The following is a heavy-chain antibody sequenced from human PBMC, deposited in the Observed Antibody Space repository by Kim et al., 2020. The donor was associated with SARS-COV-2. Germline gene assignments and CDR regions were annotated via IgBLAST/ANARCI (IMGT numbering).Heavy chain of an antibody. J-gene: IGHJ5*02. CDR2: INHSGST. V-gene: IGHV4-34*01. Sequence: SETLSLTCAVYGGSFSGYYWSWIRQPPGKGLEWIGEINHSGSTNYNPSLKSRVTISVDTSKNQFSLKLSSVTAADTAVYYWARGRVRGYSSSSHSAIWFDPWGQGTLVTVSS. D-gene: IGHD6-6*01. CDR3: ARGRVRGYSSSSHSAIWFDP. CDR1: GGSFSGYY.